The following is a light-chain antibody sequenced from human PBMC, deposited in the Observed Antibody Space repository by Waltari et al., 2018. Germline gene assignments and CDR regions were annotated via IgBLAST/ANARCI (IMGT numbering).Light chain of an antibody. J-gene: IGKJ1*01. Sequence: EIVLTQSPDIQSVTPKEKVTITCRASQSIGTSLHWYQQKPDQSPKLLIKYASQSGAGVPSRFSGSGSGTEFTLTIHSLEAEDVAAYYCHQSSSLPRTFGQGTKVEI. CDR2: YAS. CDR3: HQSSSLPRT. CDR1: QSIGTS. V-gene: IGKV6D-21*02.